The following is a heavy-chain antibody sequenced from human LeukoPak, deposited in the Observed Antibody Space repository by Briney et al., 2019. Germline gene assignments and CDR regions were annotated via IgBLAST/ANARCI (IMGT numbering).Heavy chain of an antibody. V-gene: IGHV3-48*03. J-gene: IGHJ4*02. CDR3: ARVQYSGSYHYFDY. CDR1: GFTFSSYE. Sequence: GGSLRLSCAASGFTFSSYEMNWFRQAPGKGLEWVSYISSSGSTIYYADSVKGRFTISGDNAKNSLYLQMNSLRAEDTAVYYCARVQYSGSYHYFDYWGQGTLVTVSS. D-gene: IGHD1-26*01. CDR2: ISSSGSTI.